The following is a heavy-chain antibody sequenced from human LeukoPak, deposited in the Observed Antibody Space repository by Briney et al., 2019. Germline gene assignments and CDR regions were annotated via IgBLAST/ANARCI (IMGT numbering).Heavy chain of an antibody. CDR3: AKGLSSWYFDL. Sequence: ASVKVSCKASGYTFTSYYMHWVRQAPGQGLEWMGIINPSGGSTNYAQKFQGRVTMTRDTSTSIVYMELSSLRSEDTAVYYCAKGLSSWYFDLWGRGTLATVSS. J-gene: IGHJ2*01. V-gene: IGHV1-46*01. CDR1: GYTFTSYY. D-gene: IGHD3-10*01. CDR2: INPSGGST.